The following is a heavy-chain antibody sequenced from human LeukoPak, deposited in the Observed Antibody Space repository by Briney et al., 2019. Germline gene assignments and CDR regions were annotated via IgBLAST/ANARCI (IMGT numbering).Heavy chain of an antibody. Sequence: SETLSLTCTVSGVSISTYYWSWIRQPPGKGLEWIGYIYYTGSTSYNPSLKSRVTMSLDASKNQFSLELNSVTPADTAVYYCARGGNYWPQWWFDPWGRGTLVSVSS. J-gene: IGHJ5*02. V-gene: IGHV4-59*01. CDR2: IYYTGST. CDR3: ARGGNYWPQWWFDP. D-gene: IGHD1-26*01. CDR1: GVSISTYY.